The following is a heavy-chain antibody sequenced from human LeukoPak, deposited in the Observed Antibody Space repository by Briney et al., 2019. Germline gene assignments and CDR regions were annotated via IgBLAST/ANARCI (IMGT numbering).Heavy chain of an antibody. J-gene: IGHJ4*02. Sequence: ASVKVSCKASGYTFTSYGISWVRQAPGQGLEWMGWISAYNGNTNYAQKLQGRVTMTTDTSTSTAYMELRSLRSDDTAVYYCARDVRRYCSSTSCYPLDYWGQGTLDTVSS. V-gene: IGHV1-18*01. D-gene: IGHD2-2*01. CDR1: GYTFTSYG. CDR2: ISAYNGNT. CDR3: ARDVRRYCSSTSCYPLDY.